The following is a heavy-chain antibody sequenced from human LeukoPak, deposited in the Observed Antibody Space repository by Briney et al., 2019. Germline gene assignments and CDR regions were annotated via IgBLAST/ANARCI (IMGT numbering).Heavy chain of an antibody. CDR3: ARENGDTYYYDSSGYCDY. Sequence: GASVKVSCKASGYTFTSYGISWVRQAPGQGLEWMGWISAYNGNTNYAQKLQGRVTMTTDTSTSTAYMELRSLRSDDTVVYYCARENGDTYYYDSSGYCDYWGQGTLVTVSS. J-gene: IGHJ4*02. V-gene: IGHV1-18*01. D-gene: IGHD3-22*01. CDR1: GYTFTSYG. CDR2: ISAYNGNT.